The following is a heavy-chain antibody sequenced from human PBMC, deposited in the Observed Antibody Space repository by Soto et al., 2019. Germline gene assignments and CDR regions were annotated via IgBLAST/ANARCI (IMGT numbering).Heavy chain of an antibody. J-gene: IGHJ4*02. Sequence: GGSLRLSCAASGFTFSSYWMSWVRQAPGKGLEWVANIKQDGSEKYYVDSVKGRFTISRDNAKNSLYLQMNSLRAEDTAVYYCARDATWGKWLRLGFDYWGRGTLVTVSS. CDR1: GFTFSSYW. D-gene: IGHD5-12*01. CDR2: IKQDGSEK. V-gene: IGHV3-7*03. CDR3: ARDATWGKWLRLGFDY.